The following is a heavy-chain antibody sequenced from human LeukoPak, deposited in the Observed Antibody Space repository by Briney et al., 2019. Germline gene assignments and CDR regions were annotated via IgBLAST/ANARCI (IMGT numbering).Heavy chain of an antibody. J-gene: IGHJ4*02. CDR1: GFIFSNYG. CDR2: IRYDGSNK. D-gene: IGHD3-10*01. CDR3: AKMAGSGSYSFFSQYYFDY. V-gene: IGHV3-30*02. Sequence: PGGSLRLSCAASGFIFSNYGMHWVRQAPGKGLEWVSFIRYDGSNKYYADSVKGRFTISRDNSKNTLYLQMNSLRAEDTAVYYCAKMAGSGSYSFFSQYYFDYWGQGTLVTVSS.